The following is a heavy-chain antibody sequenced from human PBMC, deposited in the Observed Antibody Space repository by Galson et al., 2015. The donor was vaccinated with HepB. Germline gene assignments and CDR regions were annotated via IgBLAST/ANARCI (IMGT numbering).Heavy chain of an antibody. D-gene: IGHD3-10*01. V-gene: IGHV3-73*01. CDR1: GFTFSGSS. CDR2: VRGKANNYAT. CDR3: TTGTNGY. J-gene: IGHJ4*02. Sequence: SLRLSCAASGFTFSGSSMHWVRQASGKGLEWVGRVRGKANNYATAYAASVKGKFTISRDDSRNAAHLQMNSLKTEDTAVYYCTTGTNGYWGQGTLVTVSS.